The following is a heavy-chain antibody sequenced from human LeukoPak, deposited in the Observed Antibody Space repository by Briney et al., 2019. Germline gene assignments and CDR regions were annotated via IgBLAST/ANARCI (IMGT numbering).Heavy chain of an antibody. Sequence: SSETLSLTCTVSGGSISSGSYFWSWIRQPAGKGLEWNGRIYTRGSTNYNPSLKSRVTISVDTSKNQFSLKLSSVTAADTAVYYCARNDILTGYCFDYWGQGTLVTVSS. CDR2: IYTRGST. D-gene: IGHD3-9*01. CDR1: GGSISSGSYF. J-gene: IGHJ4*02. V-gene: IGHV4-61*02. CDR3: ARNDILTGYCFDY.